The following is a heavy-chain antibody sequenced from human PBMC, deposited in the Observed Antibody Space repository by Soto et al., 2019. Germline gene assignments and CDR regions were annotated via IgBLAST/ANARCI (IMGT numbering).Heavy chain of an antibody. CDR3: TTSWAQH. Sequence: EVQLVESGGGLVKPGGSLRLSCAASGFTFSNAWMNWVRQAPGKGLEWVGRIKPKTDGGTTDYAAPMKGRFTISRDDSKNTLYLQMNSLKTEDTAVYYCTTSWAQHWGQGTLVTVSS. D-gene: IGHD6-13*01. CDR2: IKPKTDGGTT. V-gene: IGHV3-15*07. J-gene: IGHJ1*01. CDR1: GFTFSNAW.